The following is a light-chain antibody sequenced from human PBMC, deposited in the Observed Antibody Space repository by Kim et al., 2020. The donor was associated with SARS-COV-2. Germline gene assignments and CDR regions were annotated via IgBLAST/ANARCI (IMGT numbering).Light chain of an antibody. Sequence: LASGERATLSGRASQSVVASYLAWYQQKPGQAPKLLIYGASSRATGIPDRFSGSGSGTDFTLTISRLEPEDFAVYYCLQYISSPRSFGQGTKLEIK. V-gene: IGKV3-20*01. J-gene: IGKJ2*03. CDR3: LQYISSPRS. CDR1: QSVVASY. CDR2: GAS.